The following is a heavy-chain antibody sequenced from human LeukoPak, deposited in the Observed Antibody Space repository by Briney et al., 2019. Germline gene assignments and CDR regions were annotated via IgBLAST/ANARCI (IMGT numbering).Heavy chain of an antibody. J-gene: IGHJ4*02. CDR3: ARAASGTYLADF. D-gene: IGHD1-26*01. V-gene: IGHV3-21*06. Sequence: PGGSLRLSCAASGFTFSPYNMNWVRQAPGKGLEWVSSISSSSSYIYYADSVKGRFTISRDNAENSLYLQMNSLRAEDTAVYYCARAASGTYLADFWGQGTLVTVSS. CDR1: GFTFSPYN. CDR2: ISSSSSYI.